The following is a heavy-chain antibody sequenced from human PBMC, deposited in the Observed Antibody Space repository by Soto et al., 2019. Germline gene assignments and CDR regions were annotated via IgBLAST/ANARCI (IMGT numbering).Heavy chain of an antibody. CDR3: AKGRGTSWSVVGFEY. J-gene: IGHJ4*02. Sequence: EVQLLQSGGDSVPPGGSLRLSCEASGFSISNYGMSWVRQAPGKGLECVSSSGSGGSLYYADSVKGRFTISGDNSKNTLFLQMNSLRAEDTAVYYCAKGRGTSWSVVGFEYWGQGALVTVSS. CDR2: SGSGGSL. CDR1: GFSISNYG. D-gene: IGHD2-21*01. V-gene: IGHV3-23*01.